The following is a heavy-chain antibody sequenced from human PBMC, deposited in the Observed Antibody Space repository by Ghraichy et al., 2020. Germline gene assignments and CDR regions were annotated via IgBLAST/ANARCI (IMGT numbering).Heavy chain of an antibody. CDR3: RGLEWLNYYYYYGMDV. Sequence: SETLSLTCTVSGGSISSSSYYWGWIRQPPGKGLEWIGSIYYSGSTYYNPSLKSRVTISVDTSKNQFSLKLSSVTAADTAVYYCRGLEWLNYYYYYGMDVWGQGTTVTVSS. CDR1: GGSISSSSYY. D-gene: IGHD3-3*01. V-gene: IGHV4-39*01. J-gene: IGHJ6*02. CDR2: IYYSGST.